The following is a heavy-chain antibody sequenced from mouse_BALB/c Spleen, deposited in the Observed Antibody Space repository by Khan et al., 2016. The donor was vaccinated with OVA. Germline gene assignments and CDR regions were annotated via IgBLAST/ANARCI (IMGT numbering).Heavy chain of an antibody. V-gene: IGHV1-7*01. CDR1: GYTFATYW. J-gene: IGHJ3*01. D-gene: IGHD2-1*01. CDR2: IDPSTGYT. Sequence: QVQLQQSGADLAKPGASLEMSCKASGYTFATYWIHWVKQRPGQGLEWIGYIDPSTGYTEYNQKFKDKATLTADKSSSTANMQLSGLTSEDSAVYYCTRRGFYGIFTYWGQGTLVTVSA. CDR3: TRRGFYGIFTY.